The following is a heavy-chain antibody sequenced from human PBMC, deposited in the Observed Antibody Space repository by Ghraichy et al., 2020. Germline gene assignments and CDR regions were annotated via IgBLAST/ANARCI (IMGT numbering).Heavy chain of an antibody. CDR3: ARDDGVAGEDY. Sequence: ASVKVSCKASGYTFTSYSIHWVRQAPGQGLEWMGWINGADGRTSHSQRFQDRLTLTRDTSASTAYMELSSLRSEDTAINYCARDDGVAGEDYWGQGTLVTVSS. D-gene: IGHD6-19*01. CDR2: INGADGRT. CDR1: GYTFTSYS. J-gene: IGHJ4*02. V-gene: IGHV1-3*01.